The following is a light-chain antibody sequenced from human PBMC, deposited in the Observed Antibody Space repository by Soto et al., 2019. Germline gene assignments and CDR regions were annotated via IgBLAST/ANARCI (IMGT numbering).Light chain of an antibody. CDR1: QTISNN. Sequence: EVVMTQSPTTLSVSPGERVTLSCRASQTISNNLAWYRKKPGQAPSLLIYGISTRATGLPARFSGSGSGTEFTLTISSLQSDDFALYYCQQYYNWPHTFGQGTKLEIK. J-gene: IGKJ2*01. CDR3: QQYYNWPHT. CDR2: GIS. V-gene: IGKV3-15*01.